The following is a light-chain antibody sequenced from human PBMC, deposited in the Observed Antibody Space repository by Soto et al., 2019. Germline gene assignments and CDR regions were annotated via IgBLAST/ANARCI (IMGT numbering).Light chain of an antibody. CDR3: QQCGSSPRT. V-gene: IGKV3-20*01. CDR1: QSVSSSY. CDR2: GAS. J-gene: IGKJ1*01. Sequence: EIVLTQSPGTLSLSPGERATLSCRASQSVSSSYLAWYQQKPGQTPRLLIYGASSRATGIPDRFSGGGSGTDSTLTISRLEPEDFAVYYCQQCGSSPRTFGQGTKVEIK.